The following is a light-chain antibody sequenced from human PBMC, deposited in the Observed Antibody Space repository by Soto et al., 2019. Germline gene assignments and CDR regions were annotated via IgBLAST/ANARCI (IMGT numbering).Light chain of an antibody. CDR3: HKYNHAPT. V-gene: IGKV1-27*01. Sequence: DIQLTQSPSSLSASVGDRVTITCRASQAISSYLAWYQQKPGKVPELLIYATSTLQSGAPSRFSGSGSGTDFTLTISSLQPEDVATSYCHKYNHAPTFGVGTTVAIK. J-gene: IGKJ4*01. CDR2: ATS. CDR1: QAISSY.